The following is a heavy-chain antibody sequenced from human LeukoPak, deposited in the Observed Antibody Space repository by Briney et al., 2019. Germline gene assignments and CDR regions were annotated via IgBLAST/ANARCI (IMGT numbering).Heavy chain of an antibody. Sequence: PSETLSLTCTVSGDSISSGSYYWGWLRQSPGKGLEWIGSIYSTGNTLYTPSLKSRVAISVDTSKNSFSLNLHSVTAADTAVYYCARDLWSTGAGVFDFWGQGALVAVSS. J-gene: IGHJ4*02. CDR3: ARDLWSTGAGVFDF. V-gene: IGHV4-39*07. CDR2: IYSTGNT. D-gene: IGHD2-21*01. CDR1: GDSISSGSYY.